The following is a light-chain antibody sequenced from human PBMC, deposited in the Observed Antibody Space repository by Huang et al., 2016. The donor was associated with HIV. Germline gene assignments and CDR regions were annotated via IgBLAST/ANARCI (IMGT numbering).Light chain of an antibody. CDR2: DAS. J-gene: IGKJ3*01. Sequence: EIVLTQSPATLSLSPGERATLSCRASQSVSSYFSWYQQKPGQSPRVLIYDASNRATGIPARFRGSGSGKDFTLTISSLEPEDFAVYYCQQRSNWPPFTFGPGTKVDIK. V-gene: IGKV3-11*01. CDR1: QSVSSY. CDR3: QQRSNWPPFT.